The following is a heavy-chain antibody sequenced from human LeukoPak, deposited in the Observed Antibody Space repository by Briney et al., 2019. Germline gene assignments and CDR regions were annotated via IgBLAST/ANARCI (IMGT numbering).Heavy chain of an antibody. CDR3: ARGQRGYSYGHYYYYMDV. D-gene: IGHD5-18*01. J-gene: IGHJ6*03. V-gene: IGHV4-34*01. CDR1: GGSFSGYY. CDR2: INHSGST. Sequence: PSETLSLTCAVYGGSFSGYYWSWIRQPPGKGLEWIGEINHSGSTNYNPSLKSRVTISVDTSKNQFSLKLSSVTAADTAVYYCARGQRGYSYGHYYYYMDVWGKGTTVTVSS.